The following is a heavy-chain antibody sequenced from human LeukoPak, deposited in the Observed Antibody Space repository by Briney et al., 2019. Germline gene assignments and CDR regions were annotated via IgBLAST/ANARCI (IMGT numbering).Heavy chain of an antibody. D-gene: IGHD5-12*01. V-gene: IGHV1-46*01. J-gene: IGHJ6*02. CDR2: IDPSGGST. CDR1: GYTFTSYY. CDR3: ARDVVDIVATIWGGMDV. Sequence: GASVKVSCKASGYTFTSYYMHWLRQAPGQGLGWMGIIDPSGGSTSYAQKFQGRVTMTRDTSTSTVYMELSSLRSEDTAVYYCARDVVDIVATIWGGMDVWGQGTTVTVSS.